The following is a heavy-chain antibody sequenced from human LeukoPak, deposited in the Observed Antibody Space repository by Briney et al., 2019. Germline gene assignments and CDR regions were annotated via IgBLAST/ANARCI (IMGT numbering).Heavy chain of an antibody. V-gene: IGHV1-8*01. CDR2: MNPNSGNT. D-gene: IGHD6-13*01. CDR3: AKEGSPSWSSWRLNWFDP. J-gene: IGHJ5*02. Sequence: EASVKVSCKASGYTFTSYDINWVRQATGQGLEWMGWMNPNSGNTGYAQKFQGRVTMTRNTSISTAYMELSSLRSEDTAVYYCAKEGSPSWSSWRLNWFDPWGQGTLVTVSS. CDR1: GYTFTSYD.